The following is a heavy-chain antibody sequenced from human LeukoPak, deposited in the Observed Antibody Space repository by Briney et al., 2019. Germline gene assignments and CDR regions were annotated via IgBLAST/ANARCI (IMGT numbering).Heavy chain of an antibody. CDR2: IYSGGST. CDR3: ARIYVWGSYSPYYFDY. Sequence: GGSLRLSCAASGFTVSNNYMSWVRQAPGKGLEWVSVIYSGGSTYYADSVKGRFTISRDNPKNTLYLQMNSLRAEDTAVYYCARIYVWGSYSPYYFDYWGQGILVTVSS. V-gene: IGHV3-53*01. J-gene: IGHJ4*02. D-gene: IGHD3-16*01. CDR1: GFTVSNNY.